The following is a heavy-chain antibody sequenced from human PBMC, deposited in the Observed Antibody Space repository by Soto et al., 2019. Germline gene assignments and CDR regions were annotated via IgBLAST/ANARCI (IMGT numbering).Heavy chain of an antibody. CDR2: IYPIDSDI. CDR1: GYIFTTYW. D-gene: IGHD2-2*01. Sequence: GESLKISCKGSGYIFTTYWIGWVRQMPGKGLEWMGIIYPIDSDIKYSPSFQGPVTFSVDKSISTAYLQWSSLKASDTAMYFCATYQDPYFYGMDVWGQGTTVTVSS. V-gene: IGHV5-51*01. CDR3: ATYQDPYFYGMDV. J-gene: IGHJ6*02.